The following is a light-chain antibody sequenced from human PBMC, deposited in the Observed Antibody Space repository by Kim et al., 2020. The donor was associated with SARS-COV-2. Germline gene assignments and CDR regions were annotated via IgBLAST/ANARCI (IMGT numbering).Light chain of an antibody. Sequence: ASVGDRVTITCQASQDISNYLDWYQQKPGKAPKLLISDASNLEIGVPSRFSGSGSGTDFTLTIYSLQPEDIATYYCQQYNNLPLTFGGGTKVDIK. CDR2: DAS. V-gene: IGKV1-33*01. CDR3: QQYNNLPLT. J-gene: IGKJ4*01. CDR1: QDISNY.